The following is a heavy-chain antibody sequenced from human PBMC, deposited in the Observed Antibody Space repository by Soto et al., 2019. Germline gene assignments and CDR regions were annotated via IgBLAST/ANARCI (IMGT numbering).Heavy chain of an antibody. D-gene: IGHD6-13*01. CDR2: IYHSVSN. CDR3: VRSPSSSWYGGGAFDI. CDR1: GCSTSSSNL. V-gene: IGHV4-4*02. Sequence: QVQLQESGPGLSKPSGTLSLTCTVSGCSTSSSNLWSWVRQPPGKGLERMGEIYHSVSNNYNPSLQSGVTITVDKSENQFSLKMRSVTAADTAVYYCVRSPSSSWYGGGAFDIWGQGTMVTVSS. J-gene: IGHJ3*02.